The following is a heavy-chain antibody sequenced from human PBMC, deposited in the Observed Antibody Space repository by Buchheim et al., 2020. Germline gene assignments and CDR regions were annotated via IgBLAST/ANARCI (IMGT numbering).Heavy chain of an antibody. J-gene: IGHJ6*02. Sequence: QVQLQESGPGLVKPSETLSLTCTVSGGSISSYYWSWIRQPPGKGLEWIGYIYYSGSTNYNPSLKSRVTISVDTSKNQFSLKLSSVTAADTAVYYCAREVRHGYHYYGMDVWGQGTT. V-gene: IGHV4-59*01. CDR1: GGSISSYY. CDR2: IYYSGST. CDR3: AREVRHGYHYYGMDV.